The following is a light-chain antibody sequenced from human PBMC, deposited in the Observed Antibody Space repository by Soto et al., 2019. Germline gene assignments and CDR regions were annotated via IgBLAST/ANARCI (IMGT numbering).Light chain of an antibody. CDR2: RID. CDR1: SSNIGTNT. J-gene: IGLJ2*01. V-gene: IGLV1-44*01. CDR3: STWDDALTAVL. Sequence: QPVLTQPPSASGTPGQRVTISCSGGSSNIGTNTVNWYQHLPGTAPKLLIFRIDQRPSGVPARFSGSRSGTSASLAISGLQSEDEADYYCSTWDDALTAVLFGGGTKVTVL.